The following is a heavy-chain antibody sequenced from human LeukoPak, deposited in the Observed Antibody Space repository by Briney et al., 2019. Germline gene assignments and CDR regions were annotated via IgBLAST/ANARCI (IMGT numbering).Heavy chain of an antibody. CDR3: ASSPGDSIGWTRFQH. Sequence: PSETLSLTCTVSGGSISSYYWSWIRQPPGKGLEWIGYIYYSGSTNYNPSLKSRVTISVDTSKTQFSLKLSSVTAADTAVYYCASSPGDSIGWTRFQHWGQGALVTVSS. D-gene: IGHD6-19*01. CDR1: GGSISSYY. J-gene: IGHJ1*01. CDR2: IYYSGST. V-gene: IGHV4-59*01.